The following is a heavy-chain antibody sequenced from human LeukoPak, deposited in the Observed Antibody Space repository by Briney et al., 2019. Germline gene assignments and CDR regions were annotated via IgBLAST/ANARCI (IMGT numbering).Heavy chain of an antibody. D-gene: IGHD6-19*01. Sequence: SVKVSCKASGGTFSSYAISWVRQAPGQGLEWMGRIIPILGIANYAQKFQGRVTMTRDTSISTAYMELSRLRSDDTAVYYCAREGSGWLKAAFDIWGQGTMVTVSS. V-gene: IGHV1-69*04. J-gene: IGHJ3*02. CDR1: GGTFSSYA. CDR2: IIPILGIA. CDR3: AREGSGWLKAAFDI.